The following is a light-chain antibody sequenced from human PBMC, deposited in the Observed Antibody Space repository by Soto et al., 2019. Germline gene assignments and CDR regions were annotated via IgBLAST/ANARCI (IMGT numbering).Light chain of an antibody. Sequence: EIVLTQSPGTLSLSPGERATLSCRASQSVSSSYLAWYQQKPGQATRLLIYGASSRATGIPDRFSGSGSGTDFTLTISRLEPEDFAVYYCQQYGSSPPLTFGQGTKVDIK. CDR2: GAS. J-gene: IGKJ1*01. CDR1: QSVSSSY. V-gene: IGKV3-20*01. CDR3: QQYGSSPPLT.